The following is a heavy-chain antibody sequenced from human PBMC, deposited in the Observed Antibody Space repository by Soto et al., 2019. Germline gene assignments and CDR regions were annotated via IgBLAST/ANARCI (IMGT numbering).Heavy chain of an antibody. Sequence: GASVKVSCKASGYTFTSYAMHWVRQAPGQRLEWMGWINAGNGNTKYSQKFQGRVTITRDTSASTAYMELSSLRSEDTAVYYCARDGAYSSGWYEVFDYWGQGTLVTVSS. V-gene: IGHV1-3*01. CDR1: GYTFTSYA. CDR2: INAGNGNT. J-gene: IGHJ4*02. CDR3: ARDGAYSSGWYEVFDY. D-gene: IGHD6-19*01.